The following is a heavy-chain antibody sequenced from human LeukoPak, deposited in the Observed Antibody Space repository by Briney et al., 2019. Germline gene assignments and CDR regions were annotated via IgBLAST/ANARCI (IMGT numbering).Heavy chain of an antibody. CDR2: ISAYNGNT. V-gene: IGHV1-18*01. CDR1: GYTFTSYG. Sequence: ASVKVSCKASGYTFTSYGISWVRQAPGQGLEWMGWISAYNGNTNYAQKLQGRVTMTTDTSTSTAYMELRSLRSDDTAVYYCARTSVAGTFYYAFDIWGQGTMVIVSS. CDR3: ARTSVAGTFYYAFDI. J-gene: IGHJ3*02. D-gene: IGHD6-19*01.